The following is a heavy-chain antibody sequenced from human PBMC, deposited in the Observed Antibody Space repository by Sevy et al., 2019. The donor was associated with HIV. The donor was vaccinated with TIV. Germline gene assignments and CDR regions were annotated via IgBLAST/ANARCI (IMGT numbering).Heavy chain of an antibody. V-gene: IGHV3-30*04. CDR2: ISYDGRNNK. CDR3: AKAPAHDSSGWPTFDY. Sequence: GGSLRLSCAASGFRFSDYSMHWVRQAPGKGLEWVAVISYDGRNNKYNVDSVKGRFTISRDNSKNTLYLQMNSLRAEDTAVYYCAKAPAHDSSGWPTFDYWGQGTLVTVSS. CDR1: GFRFSDYS. J-gene: IGHJ4*02. D-gene: IGHD6-19*01.